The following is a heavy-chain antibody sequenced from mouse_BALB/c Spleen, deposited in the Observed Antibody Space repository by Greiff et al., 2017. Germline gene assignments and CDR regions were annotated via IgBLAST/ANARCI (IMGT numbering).Heavy chain of an antibody. CDR1: GYTFTSYV. V-gene: IGHV1-14*01. CDR2: INPYNDGT. J-gene: IGHJ4*01. CDR3: ARKGSYYSYAMDD. Sequence: EVQLQQSGPELVKPGASVKMSCKASGYTFTSYVMHWVKQKPGQGLEWIGYINPYNDGTKYNEKFKGKATLTSDKSSSTAYMELSSLTSEDSAVYYCARKGSYYSYAMDDWGQGTSVTVSS. D-gene: IGHD1-1*01.